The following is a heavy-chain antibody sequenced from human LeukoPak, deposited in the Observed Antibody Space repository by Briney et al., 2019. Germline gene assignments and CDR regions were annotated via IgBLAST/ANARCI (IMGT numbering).Heavy chain of an antibody. V-gene: IGHV4-59*01. CDR1: GGSISSYY. Sequence: SETLSLTCIVSGGSISSYYWSWIRQPPGKGLEWIGYIYYSGSTNYNPSLKSRVTISVDTSKNQFSLKLSSVTAADTAVYYCARASKIAAAGLTFDYWGQGTLVTVSS. J-gene: IGHJ4*02. D-gene: IGHD6-13*01. CDR2: IYYSGST. CDR3: ARASKIAAAGLTFDY.